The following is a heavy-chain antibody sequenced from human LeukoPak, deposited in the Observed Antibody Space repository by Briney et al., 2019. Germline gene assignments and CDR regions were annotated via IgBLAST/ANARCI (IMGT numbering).Heavy chain of an antibody. V-gene: IGHV3-7*03. CDR3: VKNDGWFHLAQ. D-gene: IGHD6-19*01. CDR1: GFYFRDHW. J-gene: IGHJ4*02. Sequence: GVSLRLSCAASGFYFRDHWMDWVRQAPGKGLEWVGHIKTDGSETYYLDSLKGRISISRDNTNNALYLQMNSLRVEDTAIYYCVKNDGWFHLAQWGQGTLVTVSS. CDR2: IKTDGSET.